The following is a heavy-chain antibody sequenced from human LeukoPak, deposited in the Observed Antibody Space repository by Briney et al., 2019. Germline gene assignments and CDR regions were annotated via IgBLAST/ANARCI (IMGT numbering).Heavy chain of an antibody. J-gene: IGHJ4*02. CDR1: GGSISSGGYY. CDR2: IYYSGST. D-gene: IGHD6-6*01. V-gene: IGHV4-61*08. Sequence: PSQTLSLACAVSGGSISSGGYYWSWIRQPPGKGLEWIGYIYYSGSTNYNPSLKSRVTISVDTSKNQFSLKLSSVTAADTAVYYCATGSSSSWDDYWGQGTLVTVSS. CDR3: ATGSSSSWDDY.